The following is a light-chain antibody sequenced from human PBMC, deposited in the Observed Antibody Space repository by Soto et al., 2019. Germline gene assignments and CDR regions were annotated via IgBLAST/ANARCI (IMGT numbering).Light chain of an antibody. CDR2: EVK. CDR1: SSDIGFYNY. CDR3: CSYTSSSTLYV. J-gene: IGLJ1*01. Sequence: LTQPASVSGSPGQSITISCTGTSSDIGFYNYVSWYQQYPGKAPKVVIYEVKNRPSGVSNRFSGSKSGNTASLTISGLQADDEADYYCCSYTSSSTLYVFGTGTKLTVL. V-gene: IGLV2-14*01.